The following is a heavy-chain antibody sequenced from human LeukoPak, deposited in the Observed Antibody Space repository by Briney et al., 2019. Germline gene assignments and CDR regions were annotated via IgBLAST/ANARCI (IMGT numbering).Heavy chain of an antibody. Sequence: GGSLRLSCAASGFTFSSYAMHWVRQAPGKGLEWVAFIRYDGSNKYYADSVKGRFTISRDNSKNTLYLQMNSLRAEDTAVYYCAKGSFGVVHDAFDIWGQGTMVTVSS. CDR1: GFTFSSYA. CDR3: AKGSFGVVHDAFDI. CDR2: IRYDGSNK. V-gene: IGHV3-30*02. D-gene: IGHD3-3*01. J-gene: IGHJ3*02.